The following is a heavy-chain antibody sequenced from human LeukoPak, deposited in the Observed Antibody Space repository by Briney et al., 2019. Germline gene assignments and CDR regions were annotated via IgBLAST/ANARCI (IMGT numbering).Heavy chain of an antibody. D-gene: IGHD4-17*01. CDR3: ARYGDYGFGASY. CDR2: ISGSGGGT. CDR1: GFTFTTHA. V-gene: IGHV3-23*01. Sequence: PGGSLRLSCAASGFTFTTHAMSWVRQAPGKGLEWVSLISGSGGGTYYADSVKGRLTISRDNSKNTLYLQMNSLRAEDTAVYYCARYGDYGFGASYWGQGTLVTVSS. J-gene: IGHJ4*02.